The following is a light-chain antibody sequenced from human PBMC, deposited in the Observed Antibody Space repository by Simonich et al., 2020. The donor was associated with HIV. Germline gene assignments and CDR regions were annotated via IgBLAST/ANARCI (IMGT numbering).Light chain of an antibody. CDR3: SSYTSSSTLGV. V-gene: IGLV2-14*01. CDR2: DVR. J-gene: IGLJ2*01. Sequence: QSALTQPASVSGSPGQSITISCTGTSSDVGGYNYVSWYQQYPGKAPKLLIYDVRKRPAGVSNRFSGSKSGNTASLTISGLQAEDEADYYCSSYTSSSTLGVFGGGTKLTVL. CDR1: SSDVGGYNY.